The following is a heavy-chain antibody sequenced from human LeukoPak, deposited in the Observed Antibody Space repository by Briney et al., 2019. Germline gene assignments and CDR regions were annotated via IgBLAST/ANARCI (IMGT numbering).Heavy chain of an antibody. D-gene: IGHD6-19*01. CDR1: GFTFSSYA. CDR3: ARDIREQWYYYYYYGMDV. J-gene: IGHJ6*02. Sequence: GGSLRLSCAASGFTFSSYAMHWVRQAPGKGLEWVAVISYDGSNKYYADSVKGRFTISRDNSKNTLYLQMNSLRAEDTAVYYCARDIREQWYYYYYYGMDVWGQGTTVTVSS. V-gene: IGHV3-30-3*01. CDR2: ISYDGSNK.